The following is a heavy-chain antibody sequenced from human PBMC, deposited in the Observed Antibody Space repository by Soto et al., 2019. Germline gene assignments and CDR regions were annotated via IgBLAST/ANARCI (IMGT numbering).Heavy chain of an antibody. CDR3: AREGSVAGTSLIDS. CDR2: IWHDGSEK. V-gene: IGHV3-33*01. CDR1: GFTFSDYG. D-gene: IGHD6-19*01. Sequence: GGSLRLSCAASGFTFSDYGMHWVRQAPGKGLEWVAVIWHDGSEKYYADSVKGRFNISRDNSKNTLYLQVNNLRVEDTAVYYCAREGSVAGTSLIDSWGQGARVTVAS. J-gene: IGHJ4*02.